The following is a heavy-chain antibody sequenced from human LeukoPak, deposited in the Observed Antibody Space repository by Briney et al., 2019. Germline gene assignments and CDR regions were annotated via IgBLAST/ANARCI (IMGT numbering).Heavy chain of an antibody. D-gene: IGHD4-17*01. Sequence: GESLKISCKGSGYSFTSYWIGWVRQMPGKGLEWMGIIYPGDSDTRYSPSFQGQVTISADKSISTAYLQSSSLKASDTAMYYCARHKDRYGDYYFKGSSFDPWGQGTLVTVSS. J-gene: IGHJ5*02. CDR2: IYPGDSDT. CDR1: GYSFTSYW. CDR3: ARHKDRYGDYYFKGSSFDP. V-gene: IGHV5-51*01.